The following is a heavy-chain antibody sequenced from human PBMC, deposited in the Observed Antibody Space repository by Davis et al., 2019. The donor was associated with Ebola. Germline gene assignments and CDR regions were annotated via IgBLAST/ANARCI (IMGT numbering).Heavy chain of an antibody. J-gene: IGHJ6*02. CDR1: GGSFSDYL. Sequence: PSETLSLTCAVYGGSFSDYLWSWIRQHPGKGLEWIGYIYYSGSTYYNPSLKSRVTISVDTSKNQFSLKLSSVTAADTAVYYCAKGYRLYYYYYGMDVWGQGTTVTVSS. CDR2: IYYSGST. CDR3: AKGYRLYYYYYGMDV. D-gene: IGHD2-15*01. V-gene: IGHV4-34*01.